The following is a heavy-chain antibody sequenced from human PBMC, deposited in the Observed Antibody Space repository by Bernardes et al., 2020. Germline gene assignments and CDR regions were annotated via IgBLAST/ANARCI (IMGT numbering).Heavy chain of an antibody. CDR3: ARDRYGANDY. D-gene: IGHD4-17*01. CDR1: GFTFSDYW. V-gene: IGHV3-74*01. CDR2: INNDGTTT. Sequence: GSLRLSCAASGFTFSDYWMHWVRQAPGKGLEWVSRINNDGTTTPCADSVKGRFTISRDNAKNTLYLQMNSLRAEDTAVYYCARDRYGANDYWGQGTLVTVSS. J-gene: IGHJ4*02.